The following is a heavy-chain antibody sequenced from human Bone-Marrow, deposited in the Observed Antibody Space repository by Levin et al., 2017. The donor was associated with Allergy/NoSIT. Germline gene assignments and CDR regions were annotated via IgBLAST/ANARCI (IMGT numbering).Heavy chain of an antibody. J-gene: IGHJ5*02. CDR1: GYTFTSYN. CDR3: ARGDCYSGSCYGPDWFDH. CDR2: INPNSGNT. Sequence: ASVKVSCKTSGYTFTSYNVYWVRQAPGQGLEWMGYINPNSGNTGYAQKFQGRVTMTRNSSITTAYMELSGLRFEDTAIYYCARGDCYSGSCYGPDWFDHWGQGTQVTVSS. V-gene: IGHV1-8*01. D-gene: IGHD2-15*01.